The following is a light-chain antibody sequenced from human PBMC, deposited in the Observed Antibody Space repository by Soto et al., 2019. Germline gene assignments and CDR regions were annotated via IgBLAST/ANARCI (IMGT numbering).Light chain of an antibody. CDR2: DLS. CDR1: QSLLHSDGKTY. CDR3: MQTIQLRWT. V-gene: IGKV2D-29*01. Sequence: IVMTQSPLSLAVTPGQPASISCKYSQSLLHSDGKTYVNWYLQRPGQPPQFLIYDLSNRFSGVPDRFTVSGSKTDFTLKISRVEAEDGGVYYCMQTIQLRWTLGQGTKQEIQ. J-gene: IGKJ2*02.